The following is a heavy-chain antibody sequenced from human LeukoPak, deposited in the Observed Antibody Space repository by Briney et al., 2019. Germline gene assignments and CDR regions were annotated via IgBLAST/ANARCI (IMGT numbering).Heavy chain of an antibody. J-gene: IGHJ6*02. CDR2: IYYSGST. V-gene: IGHV4-59*08. CDR3: ARSYCSGGSCYYGMDV. CDR1: GGSISSDY. D-gene: IGHD2-15*01. Sequence: SETLSLTCTVSGGSISSDYWSWIRQPPRKGLGWIGYIYYSGSTNYNPSLKSRVTISVDTSKNQFSLKLSSVTAADTAVYYCARSYCSGGSCYYGMDVWGQGTTVTVSS.